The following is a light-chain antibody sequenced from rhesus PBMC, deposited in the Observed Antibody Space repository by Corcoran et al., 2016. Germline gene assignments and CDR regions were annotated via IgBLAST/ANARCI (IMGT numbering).Light chain of an antibody. CDR1: QGISTY. J-gene: IGKJ1*01. Sequence: DIQMTQSPSSLSASAGDRVTITCRASQGISTYLNWYQKKPGKAPKRLIYAASSLESGVPSRFSGSGSGTEFTLPISSLQPEDFATYYCLQYNSNPRTFDQGTKVEIK. V-gene: IGKV1-43*01. CDR3: LQYNSNPRT. CDR2: AAS.